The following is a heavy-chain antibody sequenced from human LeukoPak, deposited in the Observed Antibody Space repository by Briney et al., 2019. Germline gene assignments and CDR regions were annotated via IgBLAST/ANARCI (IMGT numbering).Heavy chain of an antibody. CDR2: FDPEDGET. CDR3: ARGPTRKYSSSWYWFDP. V-gene: IGHV1-24*01. CDR1: GYTLTELS. Sequence: ASVKVSCKVSGYTLTELSMHWVRQAPRIGLEWMGGFDPEDGETIYAQKFQGRVTMTEYTSTDTAYRELSSLRSEDTAVYYCARGPTRKYSSSWYWFDPWGQGTLVTVSS. J-gene: IGHJ5*02. D-gene: IGHD6-13*01.